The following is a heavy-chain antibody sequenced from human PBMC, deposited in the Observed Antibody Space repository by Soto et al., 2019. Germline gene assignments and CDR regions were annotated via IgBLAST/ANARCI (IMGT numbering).Heavy chain of an antibody. D-gene: IGHD3-22*01. J-gene: IGHJ4*02. V-gene: IGHV3-33*01. CDR3: ARDAGGYYYDSSGQMGY. CDR1: GFTFSSYG. Sequence: XGSLRLSCAASGFTFSSYGMHWVRQAPGKGLEWVAVIWYDGSNKYYADSVKGRFTISRDNSKNTLYLQMNSLRAEDTAVYYCARDAGGYYYDSSGQMGYWGQGTLVTVSS. CDR2: IWYDGSNK.